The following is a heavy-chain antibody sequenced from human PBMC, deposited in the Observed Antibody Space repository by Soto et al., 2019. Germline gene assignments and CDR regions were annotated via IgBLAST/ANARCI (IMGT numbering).Heavy chain of an antibody. J-gene: IGHJ6*02. D-gene: IGHD5-12*01. CDR3: ARGGWLQFVYYYYGMDV. V-gene: IGHV4-59*01. CDR2: IYYSGST. CDR1: GGSISSYY. Sequence: LSLTCTVSGGSISSYYWSWIRQPPGKGLEWIGYIYYSGSTNYNPSLKSRVTISVDTSKNQFSLKLSSVTAADTAVYYCARGGWLQFVYYYYGMDVWGQGTTVTVSS.